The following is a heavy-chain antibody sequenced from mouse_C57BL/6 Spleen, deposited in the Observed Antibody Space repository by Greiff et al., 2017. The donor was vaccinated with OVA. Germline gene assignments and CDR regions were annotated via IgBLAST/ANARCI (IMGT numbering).Heavy chain of an antibody. CDR2: IYPGDGDT. D-gene: IGHD1-1*01. J-gene: IGHJ3*01. CDR3: ARGDYYGSSAWFAY. CDR1: GYAFSSSW. Sequence: VQLQESGPELVKPGASVKISCKASGYAFSSSWMNWVKQRPGKGLEWIGRIYPGDGDTNYNGKFKGKATLTADKSSSTAYMQLSSLTSEDSAVYFGARGDYYGSSAWFAYWGQGTLVTVSA. V-gene: IGHV1-82*01.